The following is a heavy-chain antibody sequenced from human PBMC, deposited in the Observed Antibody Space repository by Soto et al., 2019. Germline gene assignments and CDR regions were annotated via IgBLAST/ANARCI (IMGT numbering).Heavy chain of an antibody. CDR1: GFLFRNYE. J-gene: IGHJ5*02. CDR3: VCQPHWAPPFEP. Sequence: EVRLVESGGDLVKSGGSLRLSCVGSGFLFRNYEMNWVRQAPGKGLEWLAHISTTGGHVSVPDSVKGRLTTSRDNTNHRLYLQMNSVRTEDRGVYDSVCQPHWAPPFEPWGQGTLVNVSS. V-gene: IGHV3-48*03. D-gene: IGHD7-27*01. CDR2: ISTTGGHV.